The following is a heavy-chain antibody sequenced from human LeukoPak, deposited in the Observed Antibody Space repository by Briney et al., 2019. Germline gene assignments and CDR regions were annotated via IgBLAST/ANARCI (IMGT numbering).Heavy chain of an antibody. CDR1: GFTFSRYN. D-gene: IGHD5-24*01. CDR2: ISRTGNYI. V-gene: IGHV3-21*04. CDR3: ASGTRDGFIK. Sequence: PGGSLRLSCAASGFTFSRYNMNWVRQAPGKGLEWVSSISRTGNYIYYADSVKGRFTISRDNAQNSLFLQMNSLRVEDTAVYYCASGTRDGFIKWGQGTLVTVSS. J-gene: IGHJ4*02.